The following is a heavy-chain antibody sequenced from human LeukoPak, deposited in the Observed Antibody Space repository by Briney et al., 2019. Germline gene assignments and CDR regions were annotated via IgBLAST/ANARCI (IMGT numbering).Heavy chain of an antibody. Sequence: ASVKVSCKSFGYTFTGYYMHWVRQAPGQGLEWMGWINPNSGGTNYAQKFQGRVTMTRDTSISTAYMELNRLRSDDTAVYYCARGEWELLSGPLDYWGQGTLVTVSS. D-gene: IGHD1-26*01. V-gene: IGHV1-2*02. CDR1: GYTFTGYY. CDR3: ARGEWELLSGPLDY. CDR2: INPNSGGT. J-gene: IGHJ4*02.